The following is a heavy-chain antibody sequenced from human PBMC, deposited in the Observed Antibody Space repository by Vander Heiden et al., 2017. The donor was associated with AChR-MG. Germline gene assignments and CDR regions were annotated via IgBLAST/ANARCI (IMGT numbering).Heavy chain of an antibody. V-gene: IGHV3-21*02. Sequence: EVQLVESGGGLVKPGGSLRLSCAASGFTFSSYTMNWVRQAPGKGLEWVSSISSTNIYIDYADSVKGRFTISRDNAKNSVYLQMNSLRAEDTAVYYCASDLLIRINYSGSGSYFDYWGQGTLVTVSS. J-gene: IGHJ4*02. CDR2: ISSTNIYI. CDR1: GFTFSSYT. CDR3: ASDLLIRINYSGSGSYFDY. D-gene: IGHD3-10*01.